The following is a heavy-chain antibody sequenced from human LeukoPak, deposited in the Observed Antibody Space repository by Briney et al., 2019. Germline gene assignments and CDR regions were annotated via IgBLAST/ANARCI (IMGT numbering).Heavy chain of an antibody. Sequence: SETLSLTCTVSGGSVSSGSYYWNWIRQPPGKGLEWIGYFYYSGSTNYNPSLKSRVTISVDTSKNQFSLKLSSVTAADTAVYYCARGDYETHGYQTRWGQGTLVTVSS. CDR2: FYYSGST. CDR1: GGSVSSGSYY. J-gene: IGHJ4*02. CDR3: ARGDYETHGYQTR. V-gene: IGHV4-61*01. D-gene: IGHD3-22*01.